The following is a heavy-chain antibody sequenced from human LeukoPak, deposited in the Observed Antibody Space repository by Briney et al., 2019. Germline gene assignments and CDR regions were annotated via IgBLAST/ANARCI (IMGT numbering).Heavy chain of an antibody. CDR2: ISSISRFI. CDR3: AEDLRTYYDILTDYYNPGFDY. CDR1: GFTFSSYI. D-gene: IGHD3-9*01. Sequence: VGSLRLSCAASGFTFSSYIMNWVCQALGKGLEWVSHISSISRFIYYADSVKGRFSISRDNANYTLYLQMNSLRAEDTAVYYCAEDLRTYYDILTDYYNPGFDYWGQGTLVTVSA. V-gene: IGHV3-21*01. J-gene: IGHJ4*02.